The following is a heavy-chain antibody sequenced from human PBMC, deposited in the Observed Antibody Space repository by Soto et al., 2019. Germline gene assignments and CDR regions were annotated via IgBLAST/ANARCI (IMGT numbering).Heavy chain of an antibody. CDR1: GFTFSSYS. D-gene: IGHD4-4*01. Sequence: GGSLRLSCAASGFTFSSYSMNWVRQAPGKGLEWVSYISSSSSTIYYADSVKGRFTISKDNAKNSLYLQMNSLRDEDTAVYYCARNLRLYSNYDYQPIYYYYGMDVWGQGTTVTVSS. CDR2: ISSSSSTI. CDR3: ARNLRLYSNYDYQPIYYYYGMDV. V-gene: IGHV3-48*02. J-gene: IGHJ6*02.